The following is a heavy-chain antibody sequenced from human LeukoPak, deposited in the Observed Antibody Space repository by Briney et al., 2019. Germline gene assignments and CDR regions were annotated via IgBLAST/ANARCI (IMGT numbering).Heavy chain of an antibody. Sequence: SVKVSCKASGGTFSSYAISWVRQAPGQGLEWMGGIIPIFGTANYAQKFQGRVTITADESTSTAYMELSSLRSDDTAVYYCARDRDCSSTSCYGDYWGQGTLVTVSS. J-gene: IGHJ4*02. CDR1: GGTFSSYA. CDR2: IIPIFGTA. CDR3: ARDRDCSSTSCYGDY. V-gene: IGHV1-69*13. D-gene: IGHD2-2*01.